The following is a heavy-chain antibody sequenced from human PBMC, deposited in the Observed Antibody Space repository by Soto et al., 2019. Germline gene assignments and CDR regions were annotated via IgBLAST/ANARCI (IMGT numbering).Heavy chain of an antibody. CDR3: ARDLVVRGVMGRLYNWFDP. D-gene: IGHD3-10*01. V-gene: IGHV4-31*03. CDR2: IYYSGST. Sequence: PSETLSLTCTVSGGSISSGGYYWSWIRQHPGKGLEWIGYIYYSGSTYYNPSLKSRVTISVDTSKNQFSLKLSSVTAADTAVYYCARDLVVRGVMGRLYNWFDPWGQGTLVTVSS. CDR1: GGSISSGGYY. J-gene: IGHJ5*02.